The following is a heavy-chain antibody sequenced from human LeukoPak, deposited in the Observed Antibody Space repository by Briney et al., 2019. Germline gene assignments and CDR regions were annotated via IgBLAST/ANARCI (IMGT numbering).Heavy chain of an antibody. CDR1: GNSISSGDNY. D-gene: IGHD6-13*01. V-gene: IGHV4-61*02. Sequence: SETLSLTCTVSGNSISSGDNYWSWIRQPAGKGLEWIGRIYTSGSTNYNPSLKSRVTISGDTSKNQFSLRLSSVTAADTAVYYCESSSHNWGQGTLVTVSS. J-gene: IGHJ4*02. CDR3: ESSSHN. CDR2: IYTSGST.